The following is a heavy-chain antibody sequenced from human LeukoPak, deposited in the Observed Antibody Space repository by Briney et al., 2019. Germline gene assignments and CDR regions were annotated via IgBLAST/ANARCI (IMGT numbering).Heavy chain of an antibody. CDR3: ARNGVCRFFCGMDV. D-gene: IGHD3-3*01. V-gene: IGHV1-69*13. Sequence: SVKVSCKASGGTFSSYAISWVRQAPGQGLEWMGGIIPIFGTANYAQKFQGRVTITADESTSTAYMELSSLRSEDTAVYYCARNGVCRFFCGMDVWGQGTTVTVSS. CDR2: IIPIFGTA. J-gene: IGHJ6*02. CDR1: GGTFSSYA.